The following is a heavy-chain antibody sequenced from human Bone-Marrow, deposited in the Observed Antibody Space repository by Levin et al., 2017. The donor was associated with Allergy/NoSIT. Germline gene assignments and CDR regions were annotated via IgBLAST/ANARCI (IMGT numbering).Heavy chain of an antibody. CDR1: GDSIRGGGYY. Sequence: SETLSLTCNVSGDSIRGGGYYWGWIRQHPGKGLEWIGYIYYSGNTYYNPSLKSRVIISVDTSKNQFSLKLSSVTAADTAVYYYARDRELIYGMDVWGQGTTVTVSS. CDR2: IYYSGNT. D-gene: IGHD2-21*01. CDR3: ARDRELIYGMDV. J-gene: IGHJ6*02. V-gene: IGHV4-31*03.